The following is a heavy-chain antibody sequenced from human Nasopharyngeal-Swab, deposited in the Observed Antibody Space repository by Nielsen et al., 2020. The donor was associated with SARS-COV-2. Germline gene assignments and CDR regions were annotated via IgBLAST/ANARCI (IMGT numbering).Heavy chain of an antibody. CDR2: IYPGDSDT. J-gene: IGHJ5*02. V-gene: IGHV5-51*01. Sequence: GESLKISCKGSGYSFNSYWLGWVRQMPGKGLEWMGIIYPGDSDTRYSPSFQGQVTISADKSISTAYLQWSSLKASDTAMYYCARTDDYDIWTGPYHPWGQGTLVTVSS. CDR3: ARTDDYDIWTGPYHP. CDR1: GYSFNSYW. D-gene: IGHD3-9*01.